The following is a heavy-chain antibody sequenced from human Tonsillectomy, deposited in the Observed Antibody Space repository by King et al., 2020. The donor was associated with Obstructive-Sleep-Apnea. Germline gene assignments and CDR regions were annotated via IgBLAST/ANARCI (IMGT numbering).Heavy chain of an antibody. J-gene: IGHJ3*01. CDR1: GITFSSYS. D-gene: IGHD3-16*01. CDR2: ISSSTSTI. Sequence: VQLVESGGGLVQPGGSLRLSCAASGITFSSYSMNWVRQAPGKGLEWVSYISSSTSTIYYADSVKGRFTLSRDNAKNPLYLQMNSLRAEDTAVYYCATGGPDAFDFWGRGTMVTVSS. CDR3: ATGGPDAFDF. V-gene: IGHV3-48*04.